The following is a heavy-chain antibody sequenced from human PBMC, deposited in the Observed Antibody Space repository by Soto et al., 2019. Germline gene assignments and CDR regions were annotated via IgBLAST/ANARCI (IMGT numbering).Heavy chain of an antibody. D-gene: IGHD4-17*01. Sequence: QVQLVQSGAEVKKPGASVKVSCKASGYTFPSYDINWVRQATGQGLEWMGWVNPNSGNAGYAQKFQGRVSMTWNTSISTAYMELSSLRSEDTAAYYCARGIGETYGVLGGVDYWGQGTLVTVSS. CDR2: VNPNSGNA. J-gene: IGHJ4*02. CDR3: ARGIGETYGVLGGVDY. V-gene: IGHV1-8*01. CDR1: GYTFPSYD.